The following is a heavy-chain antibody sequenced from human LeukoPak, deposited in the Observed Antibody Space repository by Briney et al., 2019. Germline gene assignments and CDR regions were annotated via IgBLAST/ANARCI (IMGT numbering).Heavy chain of an antibody. V-gene: IGHV1-69*05. CDR1: GGTFSSYA. J-gene: IGHJ4*02. D-gene: IGHD4-17*01. CDR2: IIPIFGTA. Sequence: GASVRVSCKASGGTFSSYAISWVRQAPGQGLEWMGGIIPIFGTANYAQKFQGRITITTDESTSTAYMELSSLRSEDTAVYYCARAYGDYLYYFDYWGQGTLVTVSS. CDR3: ARAYGDYLYYFDY.